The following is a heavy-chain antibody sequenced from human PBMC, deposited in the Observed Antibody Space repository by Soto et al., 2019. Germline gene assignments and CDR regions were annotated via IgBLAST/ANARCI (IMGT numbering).Heavy chain of an antibody. CDR3: AKCDDKSGYYLAGGVDV. CDR1: GFRFSSYN. Sequence: QVQVVESGGGVVQPGRSLRLSCAASGFRFSSYNMDWVRQAPGKGLPWVASISYDGAVKSYADSVKGRFSISRDNFRNAVELQMNSLRAEDSAVYYCAKCDDKSGYYLAGGVDVWGQGTTVTVSS. J-gene: IGHJ6*02. CDR2: ISYDGAVK. D-gene: IGHD3-22*01. V-gene: IGHV3-30*18.